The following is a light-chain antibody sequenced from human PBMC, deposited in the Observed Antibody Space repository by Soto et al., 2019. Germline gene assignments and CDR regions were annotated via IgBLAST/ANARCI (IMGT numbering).Light chain of an antibody. Sequence: QPVLTQSPSASGTPGQRVTISCSGSSSNIGSNYVSWYQQLTGTAPKLLIYSNNQRPSGVPDRFSGSKSGTSASLAISGLQSEDEADYYCASWDDSLNGVVFGGGTKLTVL. V-gene: IGLV1-44*01. CDR3: ASWDDSLNGVV. CDR2: SNN. J-gene: IGLJ2*01. CDR1: SSNIGSNY.